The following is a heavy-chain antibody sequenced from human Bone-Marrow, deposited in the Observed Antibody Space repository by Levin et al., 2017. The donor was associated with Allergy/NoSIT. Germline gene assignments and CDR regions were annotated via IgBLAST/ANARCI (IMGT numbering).Heavy chain of an antibody. J-gene: IGHJ3*02. CDR3: ASGRYTGSGTRPEAFDI. CDR2: ILPSGST. Sequence: SETLSLTCTVSGGSIRSDHYYWSWIRQPPGKGLEWIGYILPSGSTYYNPSLESRLTISLGSSKNQFSLRLSSVTAADTAVYVCASGRYTGSGTRPEAFDICGQGTMVTVSS. CDR1: GGSIRSDHYY. V-gene: IGHV4-30-4*01. D-gene: IGHD3-10*01.